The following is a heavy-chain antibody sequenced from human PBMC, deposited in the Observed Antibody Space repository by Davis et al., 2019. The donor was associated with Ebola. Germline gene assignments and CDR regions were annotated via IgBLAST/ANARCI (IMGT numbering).Heavy chain of an antibody. CDR1: GGSISSYY. V-gene: IGHV4-59*08. Sequence: SETLSLTCTVSGGSISSYYWSCIRQPPGKGLEWIGYIYYSGSTNYNPSLKSRVTISVDTSKNQFSLKLSSVTAADTAVYYCARQGDYYDSSGYSFFDYWGQGTLVTVSS. J-gene: IGHJ4*02. CDR3: ARQGDYYDSSGYSFFDY. CDR2: IYYSGST. D-gene: IGHD3-22*01.